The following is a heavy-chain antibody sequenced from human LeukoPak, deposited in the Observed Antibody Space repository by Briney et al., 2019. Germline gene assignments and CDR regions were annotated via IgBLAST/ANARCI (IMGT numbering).Heavy chain of an antibody. V-gene: IGHV1-69*06. J-gene: IGHJ5*02. CDR2: IIPIFGTT. Sequence: GASVKVSCKASGGTFSSYAISWVRQAPGQGLEWMGGIIPIFGTTNYAQKFQDRVTITADKSTSTAYMELSSLRSGDTAVYYCARGARQQLTFDPWGQGTLVTVSS. CDR1: GGTFSSYA. D-gene: IGHD6-13*01. CDR3: ARGARQQLTFDP.